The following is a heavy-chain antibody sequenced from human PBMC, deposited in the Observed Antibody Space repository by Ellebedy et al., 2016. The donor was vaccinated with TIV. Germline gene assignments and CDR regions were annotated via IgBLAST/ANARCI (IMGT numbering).Heavy chain of an antibody. V-gene: IGHV1-46*01. CDR1: GYTFTSYY. CDR3: ATDGPQYSSGWTS. CDR2: INPSGDST. D-gene: IGHD6-19*01. J-gene: IGHJ5*02. Sequence: ASVKVSCKASGYTFTSYYMHWVRQAPGQGLEWMGIINPSGDSTRYAQKFQGRVTITRDTSTSTVYMELSSLRSEDTAVYYCATDGPQYSSGWTSWGQGTLVTVSS.